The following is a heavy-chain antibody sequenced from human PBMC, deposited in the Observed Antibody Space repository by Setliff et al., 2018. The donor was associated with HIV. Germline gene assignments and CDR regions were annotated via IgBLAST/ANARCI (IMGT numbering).Heavy chain of an antibody. Sequence: ASVKVSCKASGYTFTSYAMHWVRQAPGQRLEWMGWINAGNGNTKYGQNFQGRVTMTIDTSTTTVYMELRSLRSDDTAVYYCARNSFPRAVTGTGPLFDYWGQGTLVTVSS. CDR1: GYTFTSYA. D-gene: IGHD6-19*01. CDR2: INAGNGNT. CDR3: ARNSFPRAVTGTGPLFDY. J-gene: IGHJ4*02. V-gene: IGHV1-3*01.